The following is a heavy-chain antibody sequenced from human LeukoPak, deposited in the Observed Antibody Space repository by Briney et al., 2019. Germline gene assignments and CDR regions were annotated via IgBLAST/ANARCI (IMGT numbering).Heavy chain of an antibody. CDR3: ARDSSNNFWSNYCFDY. J-gene: IGHJ4*02. CDR1: GYSISSGYY. V-gene: IGHV4-38-2*02. Sequence: SETLSLTCTVSGYSISSGYYWGWIRQPPGKGLEWIGSIYHGGSTDYNPSLKSRVSMSLDSSKNQLSLKLSSVTAADTAVYYCARDSSNNFWSNYCFDYWGQGTLVTVSS. D-gene: IGHD3-3*01. CDR2: IYHGGST.